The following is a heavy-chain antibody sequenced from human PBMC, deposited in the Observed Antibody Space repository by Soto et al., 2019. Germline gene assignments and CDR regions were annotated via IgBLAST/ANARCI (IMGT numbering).Heavy chain of an antibody. J-gene: IGHJ6*02. CDR3: ARVGAGIVGGMDV. CDR1: GYTFTSYA. D-gene: IGHD2-15*01. Sequence: QVQLVQSGAEVKKPGASVKVSCKASGYTFTSYAMHWVRQAPGQRLEWMGWINAGNGNTKYSQKFQGRVTITRDTSASTAYMHLSSLRSEDTAVYYCARVGAGIVGGMDVWGQGTTVTVSS. V-gene: IGHV1-3*01. CDR2: INAGNGNT.